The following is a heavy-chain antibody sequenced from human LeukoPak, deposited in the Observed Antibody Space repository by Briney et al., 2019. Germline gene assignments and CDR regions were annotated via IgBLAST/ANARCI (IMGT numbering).Heavy chain of an antibody. V-gene: IGHV3-9*01. Sequence: PGGSLRLSCAASGFSFDDYAMHWVRQAPGKGLEWVSGISWNSGNIGCADSVKGRFTISRDNAKNSLYLQMNSLRADDTALYYCAKDTRGYSYGSYFDYWGQGTLVTVSS. CDR1: GFSFDDYA. CDR3: AKDTRGYSYGSYFDY. CDR2: ISWNSGNI. D-gene: IGHD5-18*01. J-gene: IGHJ4*02.